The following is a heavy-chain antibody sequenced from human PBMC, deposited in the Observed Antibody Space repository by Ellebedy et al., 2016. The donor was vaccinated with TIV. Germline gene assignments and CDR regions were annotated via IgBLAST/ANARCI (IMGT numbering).Heavy chain of an antibody. CDR1: GFNFGAYS. D-gene: IGHD4-23*01. V-gene: IGHV3-48*01. Sequence: PGGSLRLSCAGSGFNFGAYSINWVRQAPGKGLEWLSYIAGRTSLIYYADSVKGRFTISRDNSKDTLYLQVNSLRAEDTAVYYCARDPVGVGPAFDIWGQGTMVTVSS. J-gene: IGHJ3*02. CDR3: ARDPVGVGPAFDI. CDR2: IAGRTSLI.